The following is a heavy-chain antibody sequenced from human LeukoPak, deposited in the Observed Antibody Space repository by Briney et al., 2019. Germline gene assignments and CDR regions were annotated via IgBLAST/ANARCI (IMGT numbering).Heavy chain of an antibody. J-gene: IGHJ4*02. CDR1: GFVFSSYG. D-gene: IGHD3-10*01. CDR3: ARAGGSGSPKVYFDY. Sequence: GGSLRLSCAASGFVFSSYGMHWVRQAPGKGLEWVAVIWSNGSYKDYADSVKGRSTISRDNSKNTLYLQMNSLRAEDTAVYYCARAGGSGSPKVYFDYWGQGTLVTVSS. V-gene: IGHV3-33*01. CDR2: IWSNGSYK.